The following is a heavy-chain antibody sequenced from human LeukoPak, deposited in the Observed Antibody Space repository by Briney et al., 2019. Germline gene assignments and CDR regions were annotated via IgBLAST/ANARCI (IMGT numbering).Heavy chain of an antibody. CDR2: IRSKANNYAT. V-gene: IGHV3-73*01. CDR1: GFTFSGSA. Sequence: GGSLRLSCAASGFTFSGSAMHWVRQASGKGLEWVGRIRSKANNYATEYAAPVKGRFTISRDDSKNTAYLQMNSLKTEDTAVYYCTRHGRYSNGYQAFDYWGQGTLVTVSS. D-gene: IGHD5-18*01. J-gene: IGHJ4*02. CDR3: TRHGRYSNGYQAFDY.